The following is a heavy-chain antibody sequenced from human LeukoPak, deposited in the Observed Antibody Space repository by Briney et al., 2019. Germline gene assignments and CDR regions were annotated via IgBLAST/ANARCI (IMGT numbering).Heavy chain of an antibody. CDR1: GGSISSYY. CDR2: IYYSGSA. CDR3: ARGGGYQNLGFDP. Sequence: PSQTLSLTCTVSGGSISSYYWSWIRQPPGKGLEWIGYIYYSGSANYNPSLKSRVTISVDTSKNQFSLKLSSVTAADTAVYYCARGGGYQNLGFDPWGQGTLVTVSS. V-gene: IGHV4-59*01. J-gene: IGHJ5*02. D-gene: IGHD5-12*01.